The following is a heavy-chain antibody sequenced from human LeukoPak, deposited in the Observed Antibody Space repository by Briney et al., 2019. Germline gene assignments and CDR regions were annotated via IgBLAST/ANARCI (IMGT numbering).Heavy chain of an antibody. CDR2: VSSDASSK. CDR3: ARRGVSLKYFHTYMDV. Sequence: PGGPLRLSRVGSGFSFTDFPLHWVRQAPGKGLEWVALVSSDASSKLYADSVTGRFTISRDIPKNTLFLQMNSLKPDDTAMYYCARRGVSLKYFHTYMDVWGKGTTVTVSS. D-gene: IGHD3-10*01. CDR1: GFSFTDFP. V-gene: IGHV3-30*01. J-gene: IGHJ6*03.